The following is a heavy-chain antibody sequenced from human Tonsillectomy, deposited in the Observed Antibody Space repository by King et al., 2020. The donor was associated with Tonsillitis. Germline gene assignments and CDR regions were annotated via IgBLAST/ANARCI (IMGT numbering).Heavy chain of an antibody. V-gene: IGHV4-59*01. CDR2: IYYSGST. Sequence: MQLQESGPGLVKPSETLSLTCTVSGGSISSDYWSWIRQPPGKGLEWIGYIYYSGSTYYNPSLKSRVTISVDTSKNQFSLKFRSVTAADTAMYYCARGRFSDSSGSYFDSWGQGTLVTVSS. D-gene: IGHD3-22*01. CDR3: ARGRFSDSSGSYFDS. CDR1: GGSISSDY. J-gene: IGHJ4*02.